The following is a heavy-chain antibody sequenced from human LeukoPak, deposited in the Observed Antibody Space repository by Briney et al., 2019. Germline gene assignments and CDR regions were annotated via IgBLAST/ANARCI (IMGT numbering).Heavy chain of an antibody. J-gene: IGHJ4*02. CDR2: ISGSGGST. CDR1: GFTFSSYA. D-gene: IGHD3-10*01. V-gene: IGHV3-23*01. Sequence: GGSLRLSCAASGFTFSSYAMSWVRQAPGKGLEWVSAISGSGGSTYYADSVKGRFTISRGNAKNSLYLQMNSLRAEDTAVYYCARQVVRGYSDWGQGTLVTVSS. CDR3: ARQVVRGYSD.